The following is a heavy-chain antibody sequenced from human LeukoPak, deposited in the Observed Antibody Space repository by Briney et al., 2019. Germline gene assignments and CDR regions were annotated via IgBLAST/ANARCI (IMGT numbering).Heavy chain of an antibody. D-gene: IGHD6-13*01. Sequence: GGSLRLSCAASGFSFSSYAMGWVRQAPGKGLEWVSSISGTGGRTYYADSVKGRFTISRDNFRNTLSLQMNSLRVEDTAVYFCAKGPYSDSSEWFQYWGQGTLVTVSS. V-gene: IGHV3-23*01. CDR3: AKGPYSDSSEWFQY. J-gene: IGHJ1*01. CDR1: GFSFSSYA. CDR2: ISGTGGRT.